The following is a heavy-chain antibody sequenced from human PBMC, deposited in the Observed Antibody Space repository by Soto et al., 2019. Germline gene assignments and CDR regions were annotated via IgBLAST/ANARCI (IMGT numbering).Heavy chain of an antibody. V-gene: IGHV1-18*01. Sequence: ASVKVSCKASGYTFTSYGISWVRQAPGQGLEWMGWISAYNGNTNYAQKLQGRVTMTTDTSTSTAYMELRSLRSDDTAVYYSARSGGGGGVKPPDRHIDPWGQGTLVTVSS. J-gene: IGHJ5*02. CDR3: ARSGGGGGVKPPDRHIDP. CDR1: GYTFTSYG. CDR2: ISAYNGNT. D-gene: IGHD2-8*02.